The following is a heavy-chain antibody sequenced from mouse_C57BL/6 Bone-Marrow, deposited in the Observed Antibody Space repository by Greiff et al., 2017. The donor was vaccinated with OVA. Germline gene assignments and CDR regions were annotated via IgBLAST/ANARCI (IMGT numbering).Heavy chain of an antibody. J-gene: IGHJ2*01. Sequence: DVMLVESGGGLVKPGGSLKLSCAASGFTFSSYAMSWVRQTPEKRLEWVATISDGGSYTYYPDNVKGRFTISRDNAKNNLYLQMSHLKSEDTAMYYCARMVTYYFDYWGQGTTLTVSS. D-gene: IGHD2-3*01. CDR2: ISDGGSYT. CDR3: ARMVTYYFDY. CDR1: GFTFSSYA. V-gene: IGHV5-4*03.